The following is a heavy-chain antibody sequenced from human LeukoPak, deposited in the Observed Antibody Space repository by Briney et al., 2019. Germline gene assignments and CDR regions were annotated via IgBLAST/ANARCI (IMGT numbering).Heavy chain of an antibody. Sequence: PSETLSPTCTVSGGSISSSIYYWGWIRQPPGKGLEWIGSIFYSGSTYYNSSLKSRVIISVDTSKNQLSLKLTSVTAADTAVYYCAKEVVGPWGQGTLVTVSS. CDR3: AKEVVGP. CDR2: IFYSGST. V-gene: IGHV4-39*07. D-gene: IGHD1-26*01. J-gene: IGHJ5*02. CDR1: GGSISSSIYY.